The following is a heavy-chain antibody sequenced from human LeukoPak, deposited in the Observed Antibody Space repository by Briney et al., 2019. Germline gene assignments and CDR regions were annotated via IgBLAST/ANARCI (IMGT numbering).Heavy chain of an antibody. J-gene: IGHJ4*02. V-gene: IGHV1-46*01. CDR3: ARVIGAAGPFDY. Sequence: ASVKVSCKASGYTFTSYYMHWVRQAPGQGLEWMGIINPSGGSTSYAQKFQGRVTMTWDMSTSTVYMELSSLRSEDTAVYYCARVIGAAGPFDYWGQGTLVTVSS. CDR1: GYTFTSYY. D-gene: IGHD4/OR15-4a*01. CDR2: INPSGGST.